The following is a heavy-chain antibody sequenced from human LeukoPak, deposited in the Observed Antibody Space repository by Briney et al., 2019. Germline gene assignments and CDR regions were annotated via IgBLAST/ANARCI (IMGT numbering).Heavy chain of an antibody. D-gene: IGHD3-22*01. CDR2: IYYSGST. Sequence: SEPLSLTCTVSGGSISSYYWSWIRQPPGKGLEWIGYIYYSGSTNYNPSLKSRVTISVDTSKNQFSLKLSSVTAADTAVYYCARNTYYYDSSGYYYYFDYWGQGTLVTVSS. CDR3: ARNTYYYDSSGYYYYFDY. V-gene: IGHV4-59*12. J-gene: IGHJ4*02. CDR1: GGSISSYY.